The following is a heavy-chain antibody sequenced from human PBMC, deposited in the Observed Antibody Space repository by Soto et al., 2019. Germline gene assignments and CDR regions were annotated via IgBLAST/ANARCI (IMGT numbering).Heavy chain of an antibody. Sequence: EMQLVETGGGLIQPGGSLRLSCVASGFSVNTNYMNWVRQPPGKGLEWVSLIYSGGSTYYADSVKGRFTISRDNSKNTLYLQMNSLRVEDTAVYYCARDTRHSRGGDYWGQGTLVTVSS. V-gene: IGHV3-53*02. D-gene: IGHD3-10*01. CDR3: ARDTRHSRGGDY. CDR1: GFSVNTNY. J-gene: IGHJ4*02. CDR2: IYSGGST.